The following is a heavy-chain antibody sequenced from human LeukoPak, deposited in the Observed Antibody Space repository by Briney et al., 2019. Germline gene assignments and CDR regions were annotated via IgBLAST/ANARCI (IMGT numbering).Heavy chain of an antibody. J-gene: IGHJ6*03. CDR3: ARDTRLEPHPGAYYYYYYMDV. CDR1: GFTVSSNY. V-gene: IGHV3-66*01. CDR2: IYSGGST. Sequence: GSLRLSCAAPGFTVSSNYINWVRQAPGKGLEWVSVIYSGGSTYYADSVKGRFTISRDNSKNTLYLQMNSLRAEDTAVYYCARDTRLEPHPGAYYYYYYMDVWGKGTTVTVSS. D-gene: IGHD1-14*01.